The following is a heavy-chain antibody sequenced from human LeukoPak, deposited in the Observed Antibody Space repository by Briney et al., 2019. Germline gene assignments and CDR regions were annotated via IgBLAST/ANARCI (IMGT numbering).Heavy chain of an antibody. J-gene: IGHJ4*02. CDR2: ISTDGTST. Sequence: GGSLRLSCAASGFTFSTYWMHWVRHAPGQGLVWVSRISTDGTSTAYADSVKGRFPISRDNAKNTLYLQMNSPRAEDTAVYYCARDARGSYYGGYLDYWGQGTLVTASS. CDR3: ARDARGSYYGGYLDY. D-gene: IGHD1-26*01. CDR1: GFTFSTYW. V-gene: IGHV3-74*01.